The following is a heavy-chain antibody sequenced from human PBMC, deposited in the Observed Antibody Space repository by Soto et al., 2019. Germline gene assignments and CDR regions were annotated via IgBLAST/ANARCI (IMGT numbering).Heavy chain of an antibody. CDR3: ATGESLWSSGWDPRRYYYYYYMDV. Sequence: ASVKVSCKASGYTFTSYDINWVRQATGQGLEWMGWMNPNSGNTGYAQKFQGRVTMTRNTSISTAYMELSSLRSEDTAVYYCATGESLWSSGWDPRRYYYYYYMDVWGKGTTVTVAS. V-gene: IGHV1-8*01. CDR2: MNPNSGNT. D-gene: IGHD6-19*01. CDR1: GYTFTSYD. J-gene: IGHJ6*03.